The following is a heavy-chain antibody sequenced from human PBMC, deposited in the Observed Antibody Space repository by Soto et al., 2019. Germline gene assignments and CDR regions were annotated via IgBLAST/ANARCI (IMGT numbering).Heavy chain of an antibody. J-gene: IGHJ5*02. CDR1: GDSVSSVGFH. D-gene: IGHD6-13*01. CDR3: ARVGSGYSSSWHWFDP. V-gene: IGHV4-38-2*02. Sequence: PSETLSLTCTVSGDSVSSVGFHWAWLRRPPGKGLEWIGSIYHSGSTYYNPSLKSRVTISVDTSKNQFSLKLSSVTAADTAVYYCARVGSGYSSSWHWFDPWGQGTLVTVSS. CDR2: IYHSGST.